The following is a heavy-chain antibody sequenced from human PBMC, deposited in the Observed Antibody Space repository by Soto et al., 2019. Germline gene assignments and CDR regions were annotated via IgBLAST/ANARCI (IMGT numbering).Heavy chain of an antibody. CDR2: ISSDTGNT. J-gene: IGHJ4*02. CDR3: ARDKAAVEAVALESGFDS. D-gene: IGHD6-19*01. CDR1: GFTFSKYD. V-gene: IGHV1-3*04. Sequence: QVQLVQSGPEVRKPGASVKVSCKASGFTFSKYDIHWARRAPGQGLKRRGWISSDTGNTKYSQRIQGRVTLPRDTSASTAYMELRGLTFEDTAIYYCARDKAAVEAVALESGFDSWGQGTLVTVSS.